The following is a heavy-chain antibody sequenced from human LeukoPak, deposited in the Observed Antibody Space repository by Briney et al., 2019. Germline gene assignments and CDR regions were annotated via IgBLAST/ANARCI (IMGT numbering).Heavy chain of an antibody. CDR3: ARDVHGDYGSGWFDP. J-gene: IGHJ5*02. D-gene: IGHD4-17*01. CDR1: GCTFNNSA. V-gene: IGHV1-69*05. Sequence: VASAKVSCKTSGCTFNNSANRWRRQAPGQGLEWLGGIMPLFGTAGYAHKFQGRVTITKDESTRTVYLELTSLTSADTAVYYCARDVHGDYGSGWFDPWGQGTLVSVSS. CDR2: IMPLFGTA.